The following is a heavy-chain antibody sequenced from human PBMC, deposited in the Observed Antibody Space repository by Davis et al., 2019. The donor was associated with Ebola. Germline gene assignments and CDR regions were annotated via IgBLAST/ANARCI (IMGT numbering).Heavy chain of an antibody. CDR1: GFIVSSNY. V-gene: IGHV3-23*01. D-gene: IGHD6-19*01. CDR2: ISGSGGST. Sequence: GGSLRLSCAASGFIVSSNYMSWVRQAPGKGLEWVSAISGSGGSTYYADSVKGRFTISRDNSKNTLYLQMNSLRAEDTAVYYCAKGYSSGWYLGYFDYWGQGTLVTVSS. CDR3: AKGYSSGWYLGYFDY. J-gene: IGHJ4*02.